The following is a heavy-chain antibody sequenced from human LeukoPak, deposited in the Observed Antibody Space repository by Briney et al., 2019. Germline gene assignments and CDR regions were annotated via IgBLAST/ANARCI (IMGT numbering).Heavy chain of an antibody. Sequence: PSETLSLTCTVSGGSISTYYWSWIRQPPGKGLEWVGYIYYSGSTSYNPSLKSRVTISVHTSKNQFSLKLISVTAADTAVYYCARGKGGIAARRVGYFDYGGQGTLVTVSS. D-gene: IGHD6-6*01. CDR2: IYYSGST. CDR1: GGSISTYY. CDR3: ARGKGGIAARRVGYFDY. J-gene: IGHJ4*02. V-gene: IGHV4-59*12.